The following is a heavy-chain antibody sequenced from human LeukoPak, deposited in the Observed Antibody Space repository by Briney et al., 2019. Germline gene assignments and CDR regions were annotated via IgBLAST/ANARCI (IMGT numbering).Heavy chain of an antibody. CDR2: IYYSGST. CDR1: GGSISSSTYY. CDR3: ARHVGNSGSGSYLTYFDY. D-gene: IGHD3-10*01. J-gene: IGHJ4*02. V-gene: IGHV4-61*05. Sequence: PSETLSLTCTVSGGSISSSTYYWGWIRQPPGKGLEWIGHIYYSGSTHYNPSLKSRVTISVDTSKNQFSLKLSSVTAADTAVYYCARHVGNSGSGSYLTYFDYWGQGTLVTVSS.